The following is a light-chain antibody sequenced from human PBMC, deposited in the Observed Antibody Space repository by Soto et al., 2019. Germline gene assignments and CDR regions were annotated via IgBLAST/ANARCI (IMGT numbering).Light chain of an antibody. CDR1: QTVSSY. CDR2: GAS. Sequence: SPGTLSLSPGERATLSCRASQTVSSYLTWYQQRPGQAPRLLIYGASKRATGIPDRFSGSGSGTDFTLTISRLEPEDFALYYCQQYGTSPITFAQGTRLEIK. J-gene: IGKJ5*01. CDR3: QQYGTSPIT. V-gene: IGKV3-20*01.